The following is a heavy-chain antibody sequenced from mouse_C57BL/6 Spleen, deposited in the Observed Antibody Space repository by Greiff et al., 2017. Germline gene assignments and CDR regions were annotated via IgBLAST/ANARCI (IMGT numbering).Heavy chain of an antibody. J-gene: IGHJ2*01. Sequence: QVQLQQPGAELVKPGASVKMSCKASGYTFTSYWITWVKQRPGQGLEWIGDIYPGSGSINYNEKFKSKATLTVDTSSSTAYMQLSSLTSEDSAVYYCARENYYGSSLDYFDYWGQGTTLTVSS. CDR3: ARENYYGSSLDYFDY. D-gene: IGHD1-1*01. CDR2: IYPGSGSI. V-gene: IGHV1-55*01. CDR1: GYTFTSYW.